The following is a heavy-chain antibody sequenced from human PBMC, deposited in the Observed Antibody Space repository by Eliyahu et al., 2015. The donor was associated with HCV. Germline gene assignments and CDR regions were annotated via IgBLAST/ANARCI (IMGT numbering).Heavy chain of an antibody. V-gene: IGHV4-59*11. CDR3: ARGVYLKLYHFDY. CDR2: IYYSGST. Sequence: QVQLQESGPGLVKPSETLSLTCTVSGGSISSHYWTWIRQPPGKGLEWIGDIYYSGSTNYNPPLKSRVTISVDTSKSEFSLKLSSVTAADTAVYYCARGVYLKLYHFDYWGQGTLVTVSS. D-gene: IGHD5/OR15-5a*01. CDR1: GGSISSHY. J-gene: IGHJ4*02.